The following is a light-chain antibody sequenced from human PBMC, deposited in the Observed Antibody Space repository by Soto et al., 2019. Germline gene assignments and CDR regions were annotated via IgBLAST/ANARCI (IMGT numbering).Light chain of an antibody. V-gene: IGLV2-14*01. Sequence: QSVLTQPASVSGSPGQSITISCTGTSSDVGGYNYVSWYQQHPGKAPKLMIYDVSNRPSGVSNRFSGSKSGNTASLTISGLQADVYADYYCSSYTSSSTLVVGTVTMVTV. CDR2: DVS. J-gene: IGLJ1*01. CDR3: SSYTSSSTLV. CDR1: SSDVGGYNY.